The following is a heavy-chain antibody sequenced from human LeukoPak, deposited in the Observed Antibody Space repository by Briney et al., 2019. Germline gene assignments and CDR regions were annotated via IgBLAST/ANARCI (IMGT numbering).Heavy chain of an antibody. Sequence: GGALRLSCAAPVFIFSNYPMHCVRQAPGMGLEWVAVILPDGTNKYYADSVKGRFTLSRDNSKNTLYVQMNSQRAEDTAVYYCAREYASGSYRGYFDYWGQGTMVTVSS. V-gene: IGHV3-30*04. D-gene: IGHD3-10*01. CDR3: AREYASGSYRGYFDY. J-gene: IGHJ4*02. CDR2: ILPDGTNK. CDR1: VFIFSNYP.